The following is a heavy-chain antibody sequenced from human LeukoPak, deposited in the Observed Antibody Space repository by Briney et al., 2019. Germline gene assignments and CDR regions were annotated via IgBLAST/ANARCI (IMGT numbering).Heavy chain of an antibody. D-gene: IGHD2-15*01. J-gene: IGHJ6*02. Sequence: SVKVSFKASGYNFISCYMHLLRLDPAPGMEWMGIINPSGGSRSYAQIFQDRVTMTRDTSTSTVYMELSSRKSENTAVYYCAREDVVLVDAVGYYCFAMDVWGQGTTVTVS. V-gene: IGHV1-46*01. CDR3: AREDVVLVDAVGYYCFAMDV. CDR1: GYNFISCY. CDR2: INPSGGSR.